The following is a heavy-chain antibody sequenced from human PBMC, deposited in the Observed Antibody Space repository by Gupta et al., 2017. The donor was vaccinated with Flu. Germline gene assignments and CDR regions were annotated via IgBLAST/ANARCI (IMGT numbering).Heavy chain of an antibody. Sequence: HMSWIRQAPGKGLEWVSYISSSGSTTYYAASVRGRFTISRDNAKNSLYLQMNSLRAEDTAVYYCASGFGRGVIISNFDYWGQGMLVTVSS. CDR1: H. CDR2: ISSSGSTT. V-gene: IGHV3-11*01. D-gene: IGHD3-10*01. CDR3: ASGFGRGVIISNFDY. J-gene: IGHJ4*02.